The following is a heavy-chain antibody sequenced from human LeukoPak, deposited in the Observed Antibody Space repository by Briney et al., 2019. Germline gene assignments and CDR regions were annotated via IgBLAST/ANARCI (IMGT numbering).Heavy chain of an antibody. Sequence: SETLSLTCAVYGGSFSGYYWSWIRQPPGKGLEWIGYIYYSGSTYYNPSLKSRVTISVDTSKNQFSLKLSSVTAADTAVYYCARYDSSGYSFDYWGQGTLVTVSS. V-gene: IGHV4-30-4*08. CDR1: GGSFSGYY. J-gene: IGHJ4*02. CDR3: ARYDSSGYSFDY. CDR2: IYYSGST. D-gene: IGHD3-22*01.